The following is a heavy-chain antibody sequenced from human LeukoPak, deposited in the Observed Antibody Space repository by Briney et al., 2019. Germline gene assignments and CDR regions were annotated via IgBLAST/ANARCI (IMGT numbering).Heavy chain of an antibody. J-gene: IGHJ6*03. CDR1: GYTFTGYC. CDR3: ARAGDGSYFLGYYYMDV. V-gene: IGHV1-2*02. D-gene: IGHD1-26*01. CDR2: INPNSGGT. Sequence: ASVKVSCKASGYTFTGYCMHWVRQAPGQGLEWMGWINPNSGGTNYAQKFQGRVTMTRDTSISTAYMELSRLRSDDTAVYYCARAGDGSYFLGYYYMDVWGKGTTVTISS.